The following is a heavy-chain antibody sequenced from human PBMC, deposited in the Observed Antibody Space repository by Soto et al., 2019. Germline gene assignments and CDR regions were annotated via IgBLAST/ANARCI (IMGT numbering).Heavy chain of an antibody. Sequence: GGSLRLSCAASGFTFSSYGMHWVRQAPGKGLEWVAVIWYDGSNKYYADSVKGRFTISRDNSKNMLYLQMNSMRAEDTAVYYCASIQVDTAMVDAFDIWGQGTMVTVSS. J-gene: IGHJ3*02. D-gene: IGHD5-18*01. V-gene: IGHV3-33*08. CDR2: IWYDGSNK. CDR1: GFTFSSYG. CDR3: ASIQVDTAMVDAFDI.